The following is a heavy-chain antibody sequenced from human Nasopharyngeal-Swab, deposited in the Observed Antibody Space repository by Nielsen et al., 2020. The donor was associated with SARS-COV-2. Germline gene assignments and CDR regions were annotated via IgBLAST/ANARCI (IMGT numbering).Heavy chain of an antibody. Sequence: ESLKIFCAASGFTFSDSAIHWVRQASGEGLEWVARIRSKGNNYATAYSASVKGRFIIFRDDPTNTAYLQMNSLKTEDTAMYYCTRCGGGCYSGRDYWGQGTRVTVSS. CDR1: GFTFSDSA. V-gene: IGHV3-73*01. J-gene: IGHJ4*02. D-gene: IGHD2-15*01. CDR3: TRCGGGCYSGRDY. CDR2: IRSKGNNYAT.